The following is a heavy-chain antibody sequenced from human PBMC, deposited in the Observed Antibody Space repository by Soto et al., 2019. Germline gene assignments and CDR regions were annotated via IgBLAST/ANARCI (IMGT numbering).Heavy chain of an antibody. V-gene: IGHV3-30-3*01. CDR3: ARDFGGYSYGYPYYYYYYGMDV. D-gene: IGHD5-18*01. CDR1: GFTFSSYA. Sequence: LRLSCAASGFTFSSYAMHWVRQAPGKGLEWVAVISYDGSNKYYADSVKGRFTISRGNSKNTLYLQMNSLRAEDTAVYYCARDFGGYSYGYPYYYYYYGMDVWGQGTTVTVSS. CDR2: ISYDGSNK. J-gene: IGHJ6*02.